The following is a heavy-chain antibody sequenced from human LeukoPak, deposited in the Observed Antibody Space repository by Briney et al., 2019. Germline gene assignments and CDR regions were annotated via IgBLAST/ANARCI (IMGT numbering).Heavy chain of an antibody. D-gene: IGHD2-15*01. CDR1: GFTFSSYW. CDR3: ARDGSLPDY. CDR2: INGDGSGA. J-gene: IGHJ4*02. V-gene: IGHV3-74*01. Sequence: GGSLRLSCAASGFTFSSYWMHWVRQAPGKGLMWVSRINGDGSGAIYADSVKGRFTISGDNAKNTLYLQMNSLRAEDAAVYYCARDGSLPDYWGQGTLVTVSS.